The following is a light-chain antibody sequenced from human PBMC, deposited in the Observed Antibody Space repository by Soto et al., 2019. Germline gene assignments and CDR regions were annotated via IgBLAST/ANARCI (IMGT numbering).Light chain of an antibody. CDR1: QTISSW. V-gene: IGKV1-5*03. CDR2: KAS. J-gene: IGKJ1*01. CDR3: QHYNSYLEA. Sequence: DVQMTQVPFTLSGCVGNRVTITFRASQTISSWLAWYQQKPGKAPKLLIYKASTLKSGVPSRFSGSGSGTEFTLTISSLQPDDFATYYCQHYNSYLEAFGQGTKVDI.